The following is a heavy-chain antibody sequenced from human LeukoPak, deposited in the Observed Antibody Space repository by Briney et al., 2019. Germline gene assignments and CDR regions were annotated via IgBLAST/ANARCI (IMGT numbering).Heavy chain of an antibody. V-gene: IGHV4-34*01. Sequence: SETLSLTCAVYGGSFSGYYWSWIRQPPGKGLEWIGEINHSGSTNCNPSLKSRVTISVDTSKNQFSLKLSSVTAADTAVYYCARGDFDWLLWNWGQGTLVTVSS. CDR1: GGSFSGYY. CDR3: ARGDFDWLLWN. J-gene: IGHJ4*02. CDR2: INHSGST. D-gene: IGHD3-9*01.